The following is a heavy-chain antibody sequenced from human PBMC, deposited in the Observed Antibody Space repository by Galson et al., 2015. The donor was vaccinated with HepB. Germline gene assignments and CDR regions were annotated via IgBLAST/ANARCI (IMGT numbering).Heavy chain of an antibody. V-gene: IGHV3-30*04. CDR1: GFTFSSYA. CDR3: ARAVAAAPDY. CDR2: ISYDGSNK. J-gene: IGHJ4*02. D-gene: IGHD6-13*01. Sequence: SLRLSCAASGFTFSSYAMHWVRQAPGKGLEWVAVISYDGSNKYYADSVKGRFTISRDNSKNTLYLQMNSLRAEDTAVYYCARAVAAAPDYWGQGTLVTVSS.